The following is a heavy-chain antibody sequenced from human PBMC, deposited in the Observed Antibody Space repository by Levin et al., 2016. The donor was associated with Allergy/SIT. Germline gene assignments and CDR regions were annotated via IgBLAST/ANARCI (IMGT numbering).Heavy chain of an antibody. CDR2: INPNSGGT. CDR1: GYTFTGYY. Sequence: ASVKVSCKASGYTFTGYYMHWVRQAPGQGLEWMGWINPNSGGTNYAQKFQGRVTMTRDTSISTAYMELSRLRSDDTAVYYCAREDPPHNPTYYDFWSGYSGWYFDLWGRGTLVTVSS. V-gene: IGHV1-2*02. J-gene: IGHJ2*01. CDR3: AREDPPHNPTYYDFWSGYSGWYFDL. D-gene: IGHD3-3*01.